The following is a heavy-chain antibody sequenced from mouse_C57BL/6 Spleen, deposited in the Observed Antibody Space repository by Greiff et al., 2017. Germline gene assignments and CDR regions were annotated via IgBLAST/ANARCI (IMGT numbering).Heavy chain of an antibody. CDR1: GFSLTSYG. V-gene: IGHV2-2*01. CDR3: ARAYYRAMDY. CDR2: IWRGVST. D-gene: IGHD2-10*01. J-gene: IGHJ4*01. Sequence: QVQLQQSGPGLVQPSPSPSIPCTVSGFSLTSYGVHWFRQSPGKGLGWLGVIWRGVSTDYIAAFLSRLSISKDNSKTQVFFKMNSLQADDTDIYYCARAYYRAMDYWGQGTSVTVSS.